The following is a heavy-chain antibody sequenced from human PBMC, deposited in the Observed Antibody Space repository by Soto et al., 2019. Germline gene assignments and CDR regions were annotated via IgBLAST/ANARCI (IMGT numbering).Heavy chain of an antibody. J-gene: IGHJ6*02. CDR2: IYHSGNT. CDR1: GYSITTGYY. V-gene: IGHV4-38-2*02. Sequence: SETLSLTCAVSGYSITTGYYWAWIRQPPGKGLEWIGSIYHSGNTYYSPSLKSRVTISIDTSKNQFSLKLTSVTAADTAVYYCAGDSDPDAYFCYGMDVWGQGTTVTVSS. CDR3: AGDSDPDAYFCYGMDV.